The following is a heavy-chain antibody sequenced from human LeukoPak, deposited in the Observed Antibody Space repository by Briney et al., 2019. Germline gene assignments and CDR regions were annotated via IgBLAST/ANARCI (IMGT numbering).Heavy chain of an antibody. V-gene: IGHV4-34*01. CDR1: GGSLSGYY. D-gene: IGHD2-21*02. CDR2: INHSGST. Sequence: PSETLSLTCAVYGGSLSGYYWSWIRQPPGKGLEWIGEINHSGSTNYNPSLKSRVTISVDTSKNQFSLKLSSVTAADTAVYYCARRAPGYQNIVVVTGQESWFDPWGQGTLVTVSS. CDR3: ARRAPGYQNIVVVTGQESWFDP. J-gene: IGHJ5*02.